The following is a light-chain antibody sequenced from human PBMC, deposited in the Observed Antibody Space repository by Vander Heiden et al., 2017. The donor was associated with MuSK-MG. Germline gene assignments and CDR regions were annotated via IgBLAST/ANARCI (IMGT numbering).Light chain of an antibody. CDR3: QQYNSYSQYT. V-gene: IGKV1-5*01. CDR2: DAS. Sequence: DIQMTQSHSTLSASVGDRVTITCRASQSISSWLAWYQQKPGKAPKLLIYDASSLESGVPSRFSGSGSGKEFTLTISSLQPDDFATYYCQQYNSYSQYTFGKGTKLEIK. J-gene: IGKJ2*01. CDR1: QSISSW.